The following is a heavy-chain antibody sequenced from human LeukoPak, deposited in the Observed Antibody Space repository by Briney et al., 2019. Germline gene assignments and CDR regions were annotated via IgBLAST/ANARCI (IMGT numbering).Heavy chain of an antibody. V-gene: IGHV3-23*01. CDR2: ITGSGSST. CDR3: AKDASSSWRWGAFDI. D-gene: IGHD6-13*01. CDR1: GFTFTTYA. J-gene: IGHJ3*02. Sequence: PGGSLRLSCAASGFTFTTYALSWVRQAPGKGLEWVSSITGSGSSTYYADSVKGRFTISRDSSKNTLYLQMNSLRAGDTAVYYCAKDASSSWRWGAFDIWGQGTMVTVSS.